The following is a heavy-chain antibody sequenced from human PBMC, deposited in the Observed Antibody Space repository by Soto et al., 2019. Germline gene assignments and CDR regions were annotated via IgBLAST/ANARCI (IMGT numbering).Heavy chain of an antibody. D-gene: IGHD1-26*01. CDR3: AKGSRYYYYGMDV. Sequence: PGGSLRLSCGASGFSVNNNYMSWVRQAPGKGLEWVSAISGSGGSTYYADSVKGRFTISRDNSKNTLYLQMNSLRAEDTAVYYCAKGSRYYYYGMDVWGQGTTVTVSS. J-gene: IGHJ6*02. V-gene: IGHV3-23*01. CDR1: GFSVNNNY. CDR2: ISGSGGST.